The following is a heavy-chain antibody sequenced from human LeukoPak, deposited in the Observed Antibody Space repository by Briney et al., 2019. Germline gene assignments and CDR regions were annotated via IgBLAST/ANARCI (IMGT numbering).Heavy chain of an antibody. Sequence: ASVKVSCKASGYTFTSYGISWVRQAPGQGLEWMGWISAYNGNTNYAQKLRGRVTMTTDTSTSTAYMELRSLRSDDTAVYYCARDRSPPYCSSTSCYEYYFDYWGQGTLVTVSS. CDR3: ARDRSPPYCSSTSCYEYYFDY. CDR2: ISAYNGNT. V-gene: IGHV1-18*01. CDR1: GYTFTSYG. J-gene: IGHJ4*02. D-gene: IGHD2-2*01.